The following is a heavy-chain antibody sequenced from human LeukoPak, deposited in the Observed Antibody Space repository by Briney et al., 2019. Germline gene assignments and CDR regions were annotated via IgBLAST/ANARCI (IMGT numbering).Heavy chain of an antibody. CDR1: GFTFTSSA. V-gene: IGHV1-58*01. CDR3: AADNPADYYDSSGYYYEVDY. Sequence: ASVKVSCKASGFTFTSSAVQWVRQARGQRLEWIGWIVVGSGNTNYAQKFQERVTITRDMSTSTAYMELSSLRSEDTAVYYCAADNPADYYDSSGYYYEVDYWGQGTLVTVSS. J-gene: IGHJ4*02. D-gene: IGHD3-22*01. CDR2: IVVGSGNT.